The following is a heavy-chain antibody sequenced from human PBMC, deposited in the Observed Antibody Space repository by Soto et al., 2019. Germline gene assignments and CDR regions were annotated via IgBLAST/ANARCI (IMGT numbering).Heavy chain of an antibody. CDR2: IWYDGSNK. CDR3: ARVAGIAVAGTEDYYYSSMDV. Sequence: QVQLVESGGGVVQPGRSLRLSCAASGFTFSSYGMHWVRQAPGKGLAWVAVIWYDGSNKYYADSVKGRFTISRDKSKTTLYLQMNRLRVEDTAVYYCARVAGIAVAGTEDYYYSSMDVWGQGTTVTVSS. D-gene: IGHD6-19*01. V-gene: IGHV3-33*01. CDR1: GFTFSSYG. J-gene: IGHJ6*02.